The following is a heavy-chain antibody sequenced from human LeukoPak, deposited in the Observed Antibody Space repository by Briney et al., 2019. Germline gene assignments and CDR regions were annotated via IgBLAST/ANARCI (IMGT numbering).Heavy chain of an antibody. CDR2: ISAYNGNT. V-gene: IGHV1-18*04. J-gene: IGHJ4*02. Sequence: ASVKVSWKASGYTFTDYYMHWVRQAPGQGLEWMGWISAYNGNTNYAQKLQGRVTMTTDTSTSTAYMELRSLRSDDTAVYYCARRYCGGDCYIDYWGQGTLVTVSS. D-gene: IGHD2-21*02. CDR3: ARRYCGGDCYIDY. CDR1: GYTFTDYY.